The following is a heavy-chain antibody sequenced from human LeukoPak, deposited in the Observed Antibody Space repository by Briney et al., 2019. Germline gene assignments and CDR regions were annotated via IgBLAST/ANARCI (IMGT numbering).Heavy chain of an antibody. CDR2: ISGSGGST. V-gene: IGHV3-23*01. CDR1: GFTFSSSA. CDR3: ARTYYDILTGYNPYFDY. D-gene: IGHD3-9*01. Sequence: GGSLRLSCAASGFTFSSSAMSWVRQAPGKGLEWVSSISGSGGSTYYADSVKGRFTISRDNSKNMLYLQMNSLRAEDTAVYYCARTYYDILTGYNPYFDYWGQGILVTVSS. J-gene: IGHJ4*02.